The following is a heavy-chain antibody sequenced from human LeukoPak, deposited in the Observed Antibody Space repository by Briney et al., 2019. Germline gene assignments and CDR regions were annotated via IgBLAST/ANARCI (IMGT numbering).Heavy chain of an antibody. J-gene: IGHJ6*03. CDR3: AKDRGCSSTSCYNYYYYYMDV. V-gene: IGHV3-30*02. CDR1: GFTFSSYG. Sequence: GGSLRLSCAASGFTFSSYGMHWVRQAPGKGLEWVAFIRYDGSIKYYADSVKGRFTISRDNPKDTLYLQMNSLRAEDTAVYYCAKDRGCSSTSCYNYYYYYMDVWGKGTTVTVSS. D-gene: IGHD2-2*02. CDR2: IRYDGSIK.